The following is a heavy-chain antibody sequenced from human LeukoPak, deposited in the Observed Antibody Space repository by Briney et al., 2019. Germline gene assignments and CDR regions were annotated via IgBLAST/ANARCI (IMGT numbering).Heavy chain of an antibody. J-gene: IGHJ4*02. V-gene: IGHV4-30-4*08. D-gene: IGHD6-19*01. CDR3: ASETSSGWSQSVHY. CDR1: GGSISSSSYY. CDR2: IYYSGST. Sequence: SETLSLTCTVSGGSISSSSYYWGWIRQPPGKGLEWIGYIYYSGSTYYNLSLKSRVTISVDTSKNQFSLKLSSVTAADTAVYYCASETSSGWSQSVHYWGQGTLVTVSS.